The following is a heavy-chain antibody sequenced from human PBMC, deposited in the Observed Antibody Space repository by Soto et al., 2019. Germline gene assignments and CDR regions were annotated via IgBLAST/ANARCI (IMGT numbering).Heavy chain of an antibody. CDR3: ARWSHLDY. J-gene: IGHJ4*02. V-gene: IGHV3-23*01. Sequence: DVQLWESGGGLVQPGGSLRLSCAASGFSFGSYALSWVRQAPGKGLEWVSTISGSDGKTFYADSVKGRFSISRDTSQSTLYLQMNSLRADDTAMYYCARWSHLDYWGKGTRVTVSS. CDR2: ISGSDGKT. CDR1: GFSFGSYA. D-gene: IGHD3-3*01.